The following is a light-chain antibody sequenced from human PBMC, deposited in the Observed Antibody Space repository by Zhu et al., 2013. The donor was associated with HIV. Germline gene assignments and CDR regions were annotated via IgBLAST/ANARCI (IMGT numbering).Light chain of an antibody. V-gene: IGLV2-14*01. CDR2: EVS. J-gene: IGLJ3*02. Sequence: QSALTQPASVSGSPGQSITISCTGASSDVGTYNYVSWYQQHPGKAPKLMIFEVSNRPSGVSNRFSGAKSGNTASLTISGLQAEDEATYYCSSYTGSSTLVVFGGGTKLTVL. CDR3: SSYTGSSTLVV. CDR1: SSDVGTYNY.